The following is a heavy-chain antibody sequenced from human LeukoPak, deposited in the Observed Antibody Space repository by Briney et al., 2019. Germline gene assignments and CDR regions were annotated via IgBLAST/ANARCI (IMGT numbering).Heavy chain of an antibody. CDR1: VGTFSSYA. J-gene: IGHJ4*02. Sequence: SVKVSCKASVGTFSSYAISWVRQAPGQGLGWMGGIIPIFGTANYAQKFQGRVTITADQSTSTAYMELSSLRSEDTAVYYCTEGYDSSDSSGYWGQGTLVTVSS. D-gene: IGHD3-22*01. CDR3: TEGYDSSDSSGY. CDR2: IIPIFGTA. V-gene: IGHV1-69*13.